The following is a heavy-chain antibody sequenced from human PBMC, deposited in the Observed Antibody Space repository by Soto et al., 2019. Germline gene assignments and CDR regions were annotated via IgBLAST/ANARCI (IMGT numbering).Heavy chain of an antibody. V-gene: IGHV3-23*01. Sequence: EVKLLESGGGLAQPGGSLRLSWVGSGFTFDSYAISWVRQAPGERLQWIAAISGSADGTDYAHSGRGRFTISRDNAKKTVHLQMDSLRVEDTAVYFCAKDTVGGYSFWSGYYSDGLDVWGQGTLVTVS. CDR1: GFTFDSYA. CDR2: ISGSADGT. J-gene: IGHJ3*01. CDR3: AKDTVGGYSFWSGYYSDGLDV. D-gene: IGHD3-3*01.